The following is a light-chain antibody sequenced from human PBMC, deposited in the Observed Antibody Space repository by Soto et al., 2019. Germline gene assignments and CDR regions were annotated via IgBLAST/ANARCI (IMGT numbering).Light chain of an antibody. Sequence: DLQMTQSPSTLSASVRDRVTITCRASQSIDNWLAWYQQKPGKAPKLLIYKASNLESGVPSRFSGSGSGTEFTLTISSLQPDDFATYYCQQYNSFSPLSFGQGTKLEIK. CDR1: QSIDNW. J-gene: IGKJ2*01. CDR2: KAS. CDR3: QQYNSFSPLS. V-gene: IGKV1-5*03.